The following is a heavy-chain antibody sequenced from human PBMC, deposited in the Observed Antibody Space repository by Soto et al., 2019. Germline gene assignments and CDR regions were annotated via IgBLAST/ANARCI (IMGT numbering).Heavy chain of an antibody. CDR3: ARGNAWEVILAY. D-gene: IGHD1-26*01. V-gene: IGHV4-31*03. Sequence: SETLSLTCTVSGASINSGGYYWSWVRQLPGKGLEWIGYIYFSGSTYYNPSLESRVSISLDTSQNQFSLKLNSVTAADTAAYYCARGNAWEVILAYWGQGTLVTVYS. J-gene: IGHJ4*02. CDR2: IYFSGST. CDR1: GASINSGGYY.